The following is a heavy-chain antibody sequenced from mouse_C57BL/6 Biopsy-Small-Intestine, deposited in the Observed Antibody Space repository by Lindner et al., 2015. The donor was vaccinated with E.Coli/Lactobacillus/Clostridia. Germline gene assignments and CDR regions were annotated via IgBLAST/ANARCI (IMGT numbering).Heavy chain of an antibody. CDR3: ASYGYDFDY. CDR2: IYPSTGGT. CDR1: GYTFTSYN. D-gene: IGHD2-2*01. Sequence: LQESGAELVRPGASVKMSCKASGYTFTSYNMHWVKQTPRQGLEWIGAIYPSTGGTTYNQKFKAKATLTVDKPSSTAYMQLSSLTSEDSAVYYCASYGYDFDYWGQGTTLTVSS. J-gene: IGHJ2*01. V-gene: IGHV1-12*01.